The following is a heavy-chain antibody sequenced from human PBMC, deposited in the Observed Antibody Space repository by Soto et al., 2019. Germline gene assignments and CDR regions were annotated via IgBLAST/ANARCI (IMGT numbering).Heavy chain of an antibody. CDR2: ISYDGSNK. V-gene: IGHV3-30-3*01. CDR1: GFTFSSYA. Sequence: GGSLRLSCAASGFTFSSYAMHWVRQAPGKGLEWVAVISYDGSNKYYADSVKGRFTISRDNSKNTLYLQMNSLRAEDTAVYYCARAERWLQLQDYFDYWGQGTLVTVSS. CDR3: ARAERWLQLQDYFDY. J-gene: IGHJ4*02. D-gene: IGHD5-12*01.